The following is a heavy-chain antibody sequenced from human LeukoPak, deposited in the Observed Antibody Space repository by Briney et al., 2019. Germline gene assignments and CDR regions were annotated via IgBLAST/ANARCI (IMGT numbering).Heavy chain of an antibody. Sequence: GGSLRLSCAASGFTFSTYWMHWVRQAPGKGLVWVSRIKSDGGTNYADSVKGRFTISRDNAKKTVSLQMNSLRPEDTGVYYCAKAPSEIGGYYPEYFRHWGQGTLVTVSS. CDR3: AKAPSEIGGYYPEYFRH. J-gene: IGHJ1*01. D-gene: IGHD3-22*01. V-gene: IGHV3-74*01. CDR2: IKSDGGT. CDR1: GFTFSTYW.